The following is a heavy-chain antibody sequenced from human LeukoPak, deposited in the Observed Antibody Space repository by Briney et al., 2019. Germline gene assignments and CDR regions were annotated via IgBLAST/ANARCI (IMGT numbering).Heavy chain of an antibody. CDR2: IDNSGST. CDR1: GGSISSSSYY. CDR3: ARHKSSSSWPYYFDY. Sequence: SETLSLTCTVSGGSISSSSYYWGWIRQPPGKGLEWIASIDNSGSTYYNLSLKSRVTISVDTSKNQFALKLSSVTAADTAVYYCARHKSSSSWPYYFDYWGQGTLVSVSS. V-gene: IGHV4-39*01. J-gene: IGHJ4*02. D-gene: IGHD6-13*01.